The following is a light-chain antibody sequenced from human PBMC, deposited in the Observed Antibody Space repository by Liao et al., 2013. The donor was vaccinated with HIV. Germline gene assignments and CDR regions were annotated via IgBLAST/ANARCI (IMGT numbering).Light chain of an antibody. CDR2: QDT. J-gene: IGLJ1*01. CDR1: KLEDKY. CDR3: QAWDSSTNYV. Sequence: SYELTQPPSVSVSPGQTATITCSGDKLEDKYTSWYQQRPGQSPILVIYQDTKRPSGISDRFSGSNSGNTATLTIRGTQALDEAHYYCQAWDSSTNYVFGTGTQVTVL. V-gene: IGLV3-1*01.